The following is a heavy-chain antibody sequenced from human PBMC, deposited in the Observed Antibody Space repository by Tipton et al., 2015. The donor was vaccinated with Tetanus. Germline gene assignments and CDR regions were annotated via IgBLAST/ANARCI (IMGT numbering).Heavy chain of an antibody. CDR2: IKVDGTEM. CDR3: ARLRVYCSTACYSREFY. V-gene: IGHV3-7*01. CDR1: GFTFRSYW. Sequence: GSLRLSCVASGFTFRSYWMSWVRQAPGKGLEWVANIKVDGTEMKYADAVKGRFTISRDNARNSLSVHMNSLTAEDTAVYYCARLRVYCSTACYSREFYWGQGTLFTVSS. J-gene: IGHJ4*02. D-gene: IGHD2/OR15-2a*01.